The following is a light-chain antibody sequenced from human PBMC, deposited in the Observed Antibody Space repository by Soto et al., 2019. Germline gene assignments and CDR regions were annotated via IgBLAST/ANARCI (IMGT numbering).Light chain of an antibody. Sequence: IVLTQSPATLSLSPGERATLSCRASQSVSSYLAWYQQKPGQAPRLLIYDASNRATGIPARFSGSGSGTDFTLTISSLEPEDFAVDYCQQDYNLPFTFGQGTRLEIK. J-gene: IGKJ5*01. CDR3: QQDYNLPFT. CDR1: QSVSSY. CDR2: DAS. V-gene: IGKV3-11*01.